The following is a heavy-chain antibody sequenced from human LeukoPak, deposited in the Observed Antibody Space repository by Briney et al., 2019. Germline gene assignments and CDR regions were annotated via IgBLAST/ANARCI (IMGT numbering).Heavy chain of an antibody. CDR1: GGSITSYY. CDR2: IYTSGST. J-gene: IGHJ5*02. Sequence: KPSETLSLTCTVSGGSITSYYWSWIRQPAGKGLEWIGRIYTSGSTNYNPSLKSRVTMSVDTSKNQFSLKLSSVTAADTAVYYCARDPGFRGCHNWFDPSGQGTLVTVSS. CDR3: ARDPGFRGCHNWFDP. V-gene: IGHV4-4*07. D-gene: IGHD2-15*01.